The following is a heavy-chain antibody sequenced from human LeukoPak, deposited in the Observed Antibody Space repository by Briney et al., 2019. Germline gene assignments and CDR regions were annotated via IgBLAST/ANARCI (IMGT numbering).Heavy chain of an antibody. CDR2: IYYSGST. V-gene: IGHV4-31*03. CDR1: GGSISSGGYY. CDR3: ARDSRVAVFGGPCMDV. J-gene: IGHJ6*02. Sequence: SQTLSLTCTVSGGSISSGGYYWSWIRQHPGKGLEWIGYIYYSGSTYYNPSLKSRVTISVDTSKNQFSLKLSSVTAADTAVYYCARDSRVAVFGGPCMDVWGQGTTVTVSS. D-gene: IGHD3-3*01.